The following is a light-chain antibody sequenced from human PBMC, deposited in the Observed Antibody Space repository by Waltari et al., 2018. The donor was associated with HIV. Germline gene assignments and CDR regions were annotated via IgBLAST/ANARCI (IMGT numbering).Light chain of an antibody. CDR3: QQYDNLPLFT. V-gene: IGKV1-33*01. CDR2: DAS. J-gene: IGKJ3*01. Sequence: SPSSLSASVGDRVTITCQASQDISNYLNWYQQKPGKAPKLLIYDASNLETGVPSRFSGSGSGTDFTFTISSLQPEDIATYYCQQYDNLPLFTFGPGTKVDIK. CDR1: QDISNY.